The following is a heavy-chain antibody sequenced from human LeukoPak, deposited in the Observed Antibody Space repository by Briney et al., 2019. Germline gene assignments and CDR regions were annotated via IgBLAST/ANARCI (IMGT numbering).Heavy chain of an antibody. V-gene: IGHV4-39*07. CDR1: GGSISSHSYY. J-gene: IGHJ4*02. Sequence: SETLSLTCTVSGGSISSHSYYWGWIRQPPGKGLEWIGSVYYSGSTNYNPSLKSRVTISVDTSKNQFSLKLSSVTAADTAVYYCARDNSSGWYYFDYWGQGTLVTVSS. CDR3: ARDNSSGWYYFDY. D-gene: IGHD6-19*01. CDR2: VYYSGST.